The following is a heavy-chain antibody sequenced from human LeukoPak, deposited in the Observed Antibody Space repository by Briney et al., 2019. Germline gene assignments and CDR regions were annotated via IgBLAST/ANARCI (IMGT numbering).Heavy chain of an antibody. CDR3: ARDKYDFWSVLTRDY. J-gene: IGHJ4*02. Sequence: GGSLRLSCAASGFTVSSNYMSWVRQAPAKGLEWVSVIYSGGSTYYADSVKGRFTISRDNSKNTLYLQMNSLRAEDTSVYYCARDKYDFWSVLTRDYWGQGTLVTVSS. V-gene: IGHV3-53*01. CDR2: IYSGGST. CDR1: GFTVSSNY. D-gene: IGHD3-3*01.